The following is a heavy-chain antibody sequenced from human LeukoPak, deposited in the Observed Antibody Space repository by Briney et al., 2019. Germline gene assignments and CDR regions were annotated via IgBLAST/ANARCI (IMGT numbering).Heavy chain of an antibody. CDR3: AREDYGGNSPGSGIFQH. CDR2: IKQDGSEK. J-gene: IGHJ1*01. CDR1: GFTFSNYW. D-gene: IGHD4-23*01. Sequence: GGSLRLSCAASGFTFSNYWMGWVRQAPGKGLEWVANIKQDGSEKYYVDSVKGRFTISRDNTKSSLYLQMNSLRDEDTAVYYCAREDYGGNSPGSGIFQHWGQGTLVTVSS. V-gene: IGHV3-7*01.